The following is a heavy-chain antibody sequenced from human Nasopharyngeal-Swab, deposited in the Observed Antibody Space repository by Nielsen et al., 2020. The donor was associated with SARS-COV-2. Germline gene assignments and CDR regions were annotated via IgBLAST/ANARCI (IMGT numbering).Heavy chain of an antibody. Sequence: GGSLRLSCAASGFTFSSYAMSWVRQAPGKGLEWVSATSGSGGSTYYADSVKGRFTISRDNSKNTLYLQMNSLRAEDTAVYYCAKDYGLYCSSTSCPDDAFDIWGQGTMVTVSS. D-gene: IGHD2-2*01. CDR1: GFTFSSYA. CDR2: TSGSGGST. CDR3: AKDYGLYCSSTSCPDDAFDI. V-gene: IGHV3-23*01. J-gene: IGHJ3*02.